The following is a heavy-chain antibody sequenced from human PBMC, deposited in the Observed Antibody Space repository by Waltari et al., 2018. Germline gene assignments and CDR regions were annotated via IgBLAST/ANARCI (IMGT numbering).Heavy chain of an antibody. V-gene: IGHV1-69*12. J-gene: IGHJ6*03. CDR3: ARGGGRGGSFSYYMDV. D-gene: IGHD3-10*01. CDR2: ITPIFGRT. CDR1: GGTFSSYV. Sequence: QVQLVQSGAEVKKPGSSVKVSCKVSGGTFSSYVFGWVRQAHGKGLEWMGGITPIFGRTNYPQNFQDRVTVTADESTTTVYMELSSLTSVDTAVYFCARGGGRGGSFSYYMDVWGKGTTVTISS.